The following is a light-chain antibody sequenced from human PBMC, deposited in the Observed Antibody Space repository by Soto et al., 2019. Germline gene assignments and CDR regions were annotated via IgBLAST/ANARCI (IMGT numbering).Light chain of an antibody. CDR1: QDISDF. Sequence: DLQMTQSPSSLFASVGDRVTITCQASQDISDFLNWYQQKPGKAPKVLIYDTSKLETGVPSRFSGSGSGTHFSLTISSLQSEDSETYYCQQYDDLPITFGQGTRLEIK. V-gene: IGKV1-33*01. J-gene: IGKJ5*01. CDR3: QQYDDLPIT. CDR2: DTS.